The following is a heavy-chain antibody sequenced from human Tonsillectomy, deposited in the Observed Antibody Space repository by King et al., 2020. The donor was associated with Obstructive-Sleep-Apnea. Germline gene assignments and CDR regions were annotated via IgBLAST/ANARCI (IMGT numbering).Heavy chain of an antibody. D-gene: IGHD3-3*01. CDR1: GGSVSSGSYY. CDR3: ARDPTTIFGVDYYGMDV. J-gene: IGHJ6*02. V-gene: IGHV4-61*01. Sequence: QMQLQESGPGLVKPSETLSLTCTVSGGSVSSGSYYWSWIRQPPGKGLEWIGYIYYSGSTNSNPSLKSRVTISVDTSKNQFSLKLSSVTAADTAVYYCARDPTTIFGVDYYGMDVWGQGTTVTVSS. CDR2: IYYSGST.